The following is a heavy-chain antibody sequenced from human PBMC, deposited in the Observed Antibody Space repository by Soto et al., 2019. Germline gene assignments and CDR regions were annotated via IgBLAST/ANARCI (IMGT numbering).Heavy chain of an antibody. Sequence: QVQLQESGPGLVKPSETLSLTCTVSGGSISGFYWSWIRQPPGKGLEWIGYLFYGGSTDYNTSPKSRVTISVDMSKNQCSLNLNSVTAADTAVYYCARAEGGSGWPIDYWGRGTLVTVSS. CDR1: GGSISGFY. CDR3: ARAEGGSGWPIDY. CDR2: LFYGGST. V-gene: IGHV4-59*01. D-gene: IGHD6-19*01. J-gene: IGHJ4*02.